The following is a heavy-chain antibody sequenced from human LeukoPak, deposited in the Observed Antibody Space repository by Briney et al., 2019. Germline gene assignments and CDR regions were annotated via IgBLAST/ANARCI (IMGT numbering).Heavy chain of an antibody. V-gene: IGHV3-23*01. CDR3: AKRGIVIRVILVGFHKEAYYFDS. CDR1: GITLSNYG. J-gene: IGHJ4*02. D-gene: IGHD3-16*01. Sequence: GGSLRLSCAVSGITLSNYGMSWVRQAPGKGLEWVAGISDSGGRTNYADSVKGRFTTSRDNPKNTLYLQMNSLRAEDTAVYFCAKRGIVIRVILVGFHKEAYYFDSWGQGALVTVSS. CDR2: ISDSGGRT.